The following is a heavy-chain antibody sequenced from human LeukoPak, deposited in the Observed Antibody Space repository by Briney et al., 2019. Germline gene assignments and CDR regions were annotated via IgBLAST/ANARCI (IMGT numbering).Heavy chain of an antibody. CDR2: IIPILGIA. Sequence: GASVKLSCKSSGGTFSIYAIIWVRQAPGQGLEWMGRIIPILGIANYTQKLQGRITITADKSTSTAYMELSRLRSEDTAEYYCASDATMVQGEDINDAFDIWGQGTMVTVSS. J-gene: IGHJ3*02. CDR3: ASDATMVQGEDINDAFDI. D-gene: IGHD3-10*01. CDR1: GGTFSIYA. V-gene: IGHV1-69*04.